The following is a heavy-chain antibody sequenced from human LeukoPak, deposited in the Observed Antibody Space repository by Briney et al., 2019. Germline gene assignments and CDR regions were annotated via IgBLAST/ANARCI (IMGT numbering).Heavy chain of an antibody. CDR1: GYSFTSNW. Sequence: KSGEPLKISCKGSGYSFTSNWIGWVGQMPGKGLAWMGIIYPNDFDTRYSPSFQGQVTISADRSITTAYLQWSSLKASDTAMYYCARHGSGYPIHYWGQGTLVTVSS. D-gene: IGHD5-12*01. J-gene: IGHJ4*02. CDR3: ARHGSGYPIHY. CDR2: IYPNDFDT. V-gene: IGHV5-51*01.